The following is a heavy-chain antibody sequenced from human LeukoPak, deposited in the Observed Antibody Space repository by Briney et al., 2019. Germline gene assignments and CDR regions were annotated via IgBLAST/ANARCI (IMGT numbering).Heavy chain of an antibody. Sequence: SETLSLTCAVSGYSISSGYYWGWIRQPPAKGLEWIGSIYHSGSTYYNPSLKSRVTISVDTSKNRFSLKLSSVTAADTAVYYCARMAADTTIFGVVKGRYYFDYWGQGTLVTVSS. J-gene: IGHJ4*02. CDR3: ARMAADTTIFGVVKGRYYFDY. V-gene: IGHV4-38-2*01. CDR1: GYSISSGYY. CDR2: IYHSGST. D-gene: IGHD3-3*01.